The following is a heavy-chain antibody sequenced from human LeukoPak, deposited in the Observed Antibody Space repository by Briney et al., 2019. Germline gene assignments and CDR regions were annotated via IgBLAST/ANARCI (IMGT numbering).Heavy chain of an antibody. V-gene: IGHV3-21*01. CDR1: GFTFSSYS. Sequence: EGSLRLSCAASGFTFSSYSMNWVRQAPGKGLEWVSSITTSNSYRYYSHSVKGRFTISRDHAKNSLYLQMNSLRAEDTAVYYCARVGGYSYGYTTTDFDYWGQGTLVTVSS. J-gene: IGHJ4*02. CDR3: ARVGGYSYGYTTTDFDY. CDR2: ITTSNSYR. D-gene: IGHD5-18*01.